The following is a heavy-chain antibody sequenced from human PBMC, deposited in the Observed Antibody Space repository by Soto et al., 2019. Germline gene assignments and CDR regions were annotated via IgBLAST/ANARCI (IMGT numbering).Heavy chain of an antibody. J-gene: IGHJ6*02. CDR1: GYTFTSYD. CDR2: MNPNSGNT. CDR3: ARGGDSSGWYGHYYYYGMDV. Sequence: ASVKVSCKASGYTFTSYDINWVRQATGQGLEWMGWMNPNSGNTGYAQKFQGRVTMTRNTSISTAYMELSSLRSEDTAVYYCARGGDSSGWYGHYYYYGMDVWGQGTTVTVSS. V-gene: IGHV1-8*01. D-gene: IGHD6-19*01.